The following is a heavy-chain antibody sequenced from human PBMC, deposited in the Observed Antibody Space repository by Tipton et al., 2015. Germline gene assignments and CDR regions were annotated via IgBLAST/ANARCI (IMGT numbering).Heavy chain of an antibody. Sequence: QLVQSGAEVKKPGASVKVSCKASGYTFTSYDINWVRQATGQGLEWMGWMNPNSGDTGYAQKFQGRVTMTTDTSTSTAYMELRSLRSDDTAVYYCARDASMSVGAQKTFDYWGQGTLVTVSS. V-gene: IGHV1-8*01. CDR1: GYTFTSYD. CDR2: MNPNSGDT. CDR3: ARDASMSVGAQKTFDY. D-gene: IGHD1-26*01. J-gene: IGHJ4*02.